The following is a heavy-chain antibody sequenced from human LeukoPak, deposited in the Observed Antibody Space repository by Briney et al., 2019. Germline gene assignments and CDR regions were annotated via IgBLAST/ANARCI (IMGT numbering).Heavy chain of an antibody. CDR2: IYYSGST. J-gene: IGHJ4*02. D-gene: IGHD2-15*01. Sequence: SGTLSLTCTVSGGSISTSSYYWGWIRQPPGKGLEWIASIYYSGSTYYNPSLKSRVPISVDTSKNQFSLKLSSVNAADPAVYYCARDNIVVVAATKAYYFDYWGQGTLVTVSS. CDR3: ARDNIVVVAATKAYYFDY. CDR1: GGSISTSSYY. V-gene: IGHV4-39*07.